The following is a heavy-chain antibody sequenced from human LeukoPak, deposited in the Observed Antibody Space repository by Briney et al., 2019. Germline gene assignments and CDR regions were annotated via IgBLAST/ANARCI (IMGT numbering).Heavy chain of an antibody. V-gene: IGHV1-18*04. CDR2: ISAYNGDT. D-gene: IGHD6-19*01. CDR1: GYTFNICG. Sequence: ASVKVSCKASGYTFNICGVSWVRQAPGQGLEWMGWISAYNGDTKYAEKLQGRVTMTTDTSTSTAYMELRSLRSDDTAVYYCARDPSNTSGWYVYFDYWGQGTLVTVSS. CDR3: ARDPSNTSGWYVYFDY. J-gene: IGHJ4*02.